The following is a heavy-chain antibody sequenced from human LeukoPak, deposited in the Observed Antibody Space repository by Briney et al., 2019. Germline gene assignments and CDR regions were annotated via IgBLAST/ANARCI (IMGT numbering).Heavy chain of an antibody. CDR2: IYYSGST. V-gene: IGHV4-59*01. Sequence: AETLSLTCTVSGGSISSYYWSWIRQPPGKGLEWIGYIYYSGSTNYNPSLKSRVTISVDTSKNQISLKLSSVTAADTAVYYCARVALRYFDWPFDYWGQGTLVTVSS. J-gene: IGHJ4*02. CDR3: ARVALRYFDWPFDY. CDR1: GGSISSYY. D-gene: IGHD3-9*01.